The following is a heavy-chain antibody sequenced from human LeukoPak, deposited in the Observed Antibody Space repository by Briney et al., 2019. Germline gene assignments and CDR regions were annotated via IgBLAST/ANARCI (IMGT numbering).Heavy chain of an antibody. CDR1: GFTFDDYG. CDR2: INWNGGST. CDR3: ARGKQLVHYYYYYMDV. V-gene: IGHV3-20*04. J-gene: IGHJ6*03. D-gene: IGHD6-13*01. Sequence: GGSLRLSCAASGFTFDDYGMSWVRQAPGKGLEWVSGINWNGGSTGYADSVKGRFTISRDNAKNSLYLQMNSLRAEDTALYYCARGKQLVHYYYYYMDVWGKGTTVTVPS.